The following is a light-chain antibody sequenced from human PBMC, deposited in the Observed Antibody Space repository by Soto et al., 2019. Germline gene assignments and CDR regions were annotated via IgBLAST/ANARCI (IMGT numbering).Light chain of an antibody. Sequence: AIQMTQSPTSLSASVGDRVTITCRASQDVRNYLGWYQQKPGKAPKLLIYGASSLQNGVSSRFSGSGFGTDFTLTISSLQPEDSATYYCLQDHNYFWTFSQGTKVEIK. V-gene: IGKV1-6*01. CDR3: LQDHNYFWT. CDR1: QDVRNY. CDR2: GAS. J-gene: IGKJ1*01.